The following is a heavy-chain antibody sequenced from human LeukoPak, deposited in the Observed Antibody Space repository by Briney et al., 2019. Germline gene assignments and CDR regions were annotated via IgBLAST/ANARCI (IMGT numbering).Heavy chain of an antibody. J-gene: IGHJ6*02. D-gene: IGHD3-3*01. V-gene: IGHV1-2*06. CDR2: INPNSGGT. CDR3: ARDPSLYYDFWSVYYGMDV. CDR1: GYTFTGHY. Sequence: ASVKVSCKASGYTFTGHYMHWVRQAPGQGLEWMGRINPNSGGTNYAQKFQGRVTMTRDTSISTAYMELSRLRSDDTAVYYCARDPSLYYDFWSVYYGMDVWGQGTTVTVSS.